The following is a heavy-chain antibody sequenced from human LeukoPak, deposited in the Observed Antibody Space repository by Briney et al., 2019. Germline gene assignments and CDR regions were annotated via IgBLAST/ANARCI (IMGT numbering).Heavy chain of an antibody. Sequence: RGASVKVSCKASGYTFTSYDINWVRQATGQRLEWMGIINPSGGNTNYAQKFQGRVTMTRDTSTSTVYMELSSLKSEDTAVYYCARVRDGYNDAYDIWGQGTMVTVSS. V-gene: IGHV1-46*01. J-gene: IGHJ3*02. CDR1: GYTFTSYD. CDR3: ARVRDGYNDAYDI. CDR2: INPSGGNT. D-gene: IGHD5-24*01.